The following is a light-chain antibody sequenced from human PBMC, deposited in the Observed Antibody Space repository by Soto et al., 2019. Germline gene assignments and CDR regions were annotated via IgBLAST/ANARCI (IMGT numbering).Light chain of an antibody. V-gene: IGKV3-20*01. CDR1: QSVTTNF. Sequence: EIVLTQSPGTLSLSPGGRATLSRRASQSVTTNFLAWHQQKPGQAPRLLIYGASNRATGIPDRFSGSGSGTDFTLTISRLEPEDFAVYYCQQYGNSPFTFGPGTKVDIK. CDR2: GAS. CDR3: QQYGNSPFT. J-gene: IGKJ3*01.